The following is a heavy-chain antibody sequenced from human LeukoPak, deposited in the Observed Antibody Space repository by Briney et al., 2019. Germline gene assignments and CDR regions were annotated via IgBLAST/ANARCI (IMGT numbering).Heavy chain of an antibody. CDR1: GGSFSGYY. Sequence: SETLSLTCAVYGGSFSGYYWSWIRQPPGKGLEWIGEINHSGSTNYNPSLKSRVTISVDTSKNQFSLKLSSVTAADTAVYYCARGHRGSNWFDPWRQGTLVTVSS. D-gene: IGHD1-26*01. V-gene: IGHV4-34*01. CDR2: INHSGST. CDR3: ARGHRGSNWFDP. J-gene: IGHJ5*02.